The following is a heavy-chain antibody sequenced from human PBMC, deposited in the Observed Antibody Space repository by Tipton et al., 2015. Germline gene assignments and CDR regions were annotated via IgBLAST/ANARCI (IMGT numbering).Heavy chain of an antibody. J-gene: IGHJ6*02. D-gene: IGHD5-24*01. V-gene: IGHV4-61*01. CDR1: GGSVTSGSYY. CDR2: ISYSGST. Sequence: PGLVKPSENLSLTCTVSGGSVTSGSYYWGWIRQSPGKGLEWIGYISYSGSTHYNPSLKRRVTISLDTSKNQFSLTLNSVTAADTAVYYCARDLEHGMDVWGQGTTVTASS. CDR3: ARDLEHGMDV.